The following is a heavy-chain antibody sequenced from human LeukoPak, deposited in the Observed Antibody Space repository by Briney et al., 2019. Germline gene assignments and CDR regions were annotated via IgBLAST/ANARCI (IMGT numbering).Heavy chain of an antibody. J-gene: IGHJ6*04. CDR2: INSSGSTR. CDR3: AELGITMIGGV. CDR1: GVTFSNYE. Sequence: PGGSLRLSCATSGVTFSNYEMNWVRQAPGKGLEWVSYINSSGSTRYYADSVKGRFTISRDNAQNSLYLQMNSLRAEDTAVYYCAELGITMIGGVWGKGTTVTISS. D-gene: IGHD3-10*02. V-gene: IGHV3-48*03.